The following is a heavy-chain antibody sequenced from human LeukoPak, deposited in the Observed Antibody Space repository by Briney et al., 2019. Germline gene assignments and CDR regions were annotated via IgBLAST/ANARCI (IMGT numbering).Heavy chain of an antibody. V-gene: IGHV4-59*01. Sequence: PSETLSLTCTVSGGSISSYYWSWIRQPPGKGLEWIGYIYYSGSTNYNPSLKSRVTISVDTSKNQFSLKLSSVTAADTAVYYRARERFSGYCSGGSCYNIFDYWGQGTLVTVSS. CDR2: IYYSGST. J-gene: IGHJ4*02. D-gene: IGHD2-15*01. CDR3: ARERFSGYCSGGSCYNIFDY. CDR1: GGSISSYY.